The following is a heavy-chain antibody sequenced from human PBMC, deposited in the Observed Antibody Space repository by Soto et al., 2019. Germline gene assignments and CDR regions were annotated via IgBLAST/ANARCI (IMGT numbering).Heavy chain of an antibody. CDR2: ISGSGGST. CDR3: ANDPGYSSGWYYYGMDV. CDR1: GFTFSSYA. Sequence: GGSLRLSCAASGFTFSSYAMSWVRQAPGKGLEWVSAISGSGGSTYYADSVKGRFTISRDNSKNTLYLQMNSLRAEDTAVYYCANDPGYSSGWYYYGMDVWGQGTTVTVSS. D-gene: IGHD6-19*01. J-gene: IGHJ6*02. V-gene: IGHV3-23*01.